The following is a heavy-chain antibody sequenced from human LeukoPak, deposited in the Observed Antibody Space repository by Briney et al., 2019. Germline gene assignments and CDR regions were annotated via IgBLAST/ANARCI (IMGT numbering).Heavy chain of an antibody. D-gene: IGHD3-10*01. CDR1: GFGFDDYA. CDR3: AKVHYYGPGSCFDY. J-gene: IGHJ4*02. CDR2: ISWDSGSI. Sequence: GRSLRLSCAASGFGFDDYAMHWVRQAPGKGLEWVSGISWDSGSIAYADSVKGRFTISRDNAKNSLYLQMNSLRAEDTALYYCAKVHYYGPGSCFDYWGQGTLVTVSS. V-gene: IGHV3-9*01.